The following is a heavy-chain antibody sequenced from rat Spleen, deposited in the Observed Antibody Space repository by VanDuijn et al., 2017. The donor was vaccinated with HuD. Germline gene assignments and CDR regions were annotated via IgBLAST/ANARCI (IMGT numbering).Heavy chain of an antibody. CDR1: GFSLTSNS. Sequence: QVQLKESGPGLVQPSQTLSLTCTVSGFSLTSNSVHWVRQPPGKGLEWMGGIWDDGNTDYYSALKSRLSISRDTSKSQVFLKMNSLKTEDTAIYFGTRGNNYWYFDFWGPGTMVTVSS. CDR2: IWDDGNT. J-gene: IGHJ1*01. V-gene: IGHV2-1*01. D-gene: IGHD1-10*01. CDR3: TRGNNYWYFDF.